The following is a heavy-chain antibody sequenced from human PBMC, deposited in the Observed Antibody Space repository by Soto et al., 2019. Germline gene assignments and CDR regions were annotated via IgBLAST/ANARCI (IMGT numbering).Heavy chain of an antibody. V-gene: IGHV4-31*03. CDR1: GGSISSGGYY. Sequence: PSETRSLTCTVSGGSISSGGYYWSWIRQHPGEGLEWIGYIYYSGSTYYNPSLKSRVTISVDTSKNQFSLKLSSVPAADTAVYYCASAGITGTSWDYYYYYVMSVFAQRPTVTVS. CDR3: ASAGITGTSWDYYYYYVMSV. CDR2: IYYSGST. J-gene: IGHJ6*02. D-gene: IGHD1-7*01.